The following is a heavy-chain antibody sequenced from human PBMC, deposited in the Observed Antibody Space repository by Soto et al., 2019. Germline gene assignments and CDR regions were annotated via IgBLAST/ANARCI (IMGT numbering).Heavy chain of an antibody. CDR1: GFTFSSYS. V-gene: IGHV3-21*04. CDR3: AKNFYFDS. J-gene: IGHJ4*02. Sequence: GGSLRLSCAASGFTFSSYSMTWVRQAPGKGQEWVSSINTIDKYTKYADSVKGRFTISRDNPKNTVYLQMNSLRAEDTAVYYCAKNFYFDSWGQGTLVTVSS. CDR2: INTIDKYT.